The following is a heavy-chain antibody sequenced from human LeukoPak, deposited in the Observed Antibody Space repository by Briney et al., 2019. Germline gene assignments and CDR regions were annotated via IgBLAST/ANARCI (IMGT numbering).Heavy chain of an antibody. J-gene: IGHJ4*02. CDR1: GGSFSGYY. CDR3: ARLERY. Sequence: SETLSLTCAVYGGSFSGYYWSWIRQPPGKGLEWIGEINHSGSTNYNPSLKSRVTISVDTSKNQFSLRLSSVTAADTAVYYCARLERYWGQGTLVTVSS. V-gene: IGHV4-34*01. CDR2: INHSGST.